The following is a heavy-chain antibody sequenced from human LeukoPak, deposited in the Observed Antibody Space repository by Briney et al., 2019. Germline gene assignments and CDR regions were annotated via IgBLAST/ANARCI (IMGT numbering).Heavy chain of an antibody. D-gene: IGHD2-15*01. J-gene: IGHJ4*02. Sequence: GGSLRLSCAASGFSFSNHWMSWVRQAPGKGLEWVASINLDGTDKYYVDAVKGPFTISRDNAKNSLFLEMNSLRATDTAVYYCVRNGGSLDYWGQGTLVTVSS. CDR3: VRNGGSLDY. V-gene: IGHV3-7*01. CDR2: INLDGTDK. CDR1: GFSFSNHW.